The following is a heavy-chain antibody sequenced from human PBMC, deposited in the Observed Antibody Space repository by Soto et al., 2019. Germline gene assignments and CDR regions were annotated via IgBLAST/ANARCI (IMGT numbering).Heavy chain of an antibody. CDR1: GGSFSGYY. V-gene: IGHV4-34*01. D-gene: IGHD6-6*01. J-gene: IGHJ3*02. CDR2: INHSGST. Sequence: QVQLQQWGAGLLKPSETLSLTCAVYGGSFSGYYWSWIRQPPGKGLEWIGEINHSGSTNYHPALKSRGTIAEDTAKNQFSLKLSSVTAADTAVYYWARVVAARPNRAFDIWGQGTMVTVSA. CDR3: ARVVAARPNRAFDI.